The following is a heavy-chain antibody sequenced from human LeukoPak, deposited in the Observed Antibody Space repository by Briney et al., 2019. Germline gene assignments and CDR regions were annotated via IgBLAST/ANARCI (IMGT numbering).Heavy chain of an antibody. J-gene: IGHJ4*02. V-gene: IGHV1-18*04. CDR2: INCYNGDT. D-gene: IGHD6-13*01. Sequence: ASVKVSCKAAGYIFIDYGISWVRQAPGQGLEWMGWINCYNGDTKFGQKFQGRASVTTDTSTSTAYMELRSLRTDDTAVYYCARVPPPPAPYSCNWYGDYWGPGTLVPVSS. CDR1: GYIFIDYG. CDR3: ARVPPPPAPYSCNWYGDY.